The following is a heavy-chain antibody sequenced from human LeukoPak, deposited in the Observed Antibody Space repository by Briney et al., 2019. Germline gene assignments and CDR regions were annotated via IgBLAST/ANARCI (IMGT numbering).Heavy chain of an antibody. V-gene: IGHV4-59*01. CDR2: IYYSGYT. D-gene: IGHD3-16*01. CDR3: ARETSQKGAHYMDV. J-gene: IGHJ6*03. CDR1: GGSISSYY. Sequence: KSSETLSLTCTVSGGSISSYYWSWLRQPPGKGLKWIGNIYYSGYTTYSPSLRSRVTISVDTSKNQFSLKLSSVTAADTAVYYCARETSQKGAHYMDVWGKGTTITISS.